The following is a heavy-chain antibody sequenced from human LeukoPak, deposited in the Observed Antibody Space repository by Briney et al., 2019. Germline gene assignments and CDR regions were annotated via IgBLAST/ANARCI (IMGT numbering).Heavy chain of an antibody. J-gene: IGHJ4*02. V-gene: IGHV4-39*01. D-gene: IGHD1-1*01. CDR1: GGSISSSSYY. CDR3: ARARAGMVDY. Sequence: PSETLSLTCTVSGGSISSSSYYWGWIRQPPGKGLEWIGSIYYSGSTYYNPSLKSRVTISVDTSKNQFSLKLSSVTAPDTAVYYCARARAGMVDYWGQGTLVTVSS. CDR2: IYYSGST.